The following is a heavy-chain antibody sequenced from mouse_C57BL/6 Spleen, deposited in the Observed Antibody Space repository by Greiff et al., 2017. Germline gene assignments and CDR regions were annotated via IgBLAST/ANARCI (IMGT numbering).Heavy chain of an antibody. CDR2: ISSGSSTI. V-gene: IGHV5-17*01. Sequence: DVMLVESGGGLVKPGGSLKLSCAASGFTFSDYGMHWVRQAPEKGLEWVAYISSGSSTIYYADTVKGRFTISRDNAKDTLFLRMTSLRSEDTAMYYCARAYWSYYFDYWGQGTTLTVSS. J-gene: IGHJ2*01. D-gene: IGHD4-1*01. CDR1: GFTFSDYG. CDR3: ARAYWSYYFDY.